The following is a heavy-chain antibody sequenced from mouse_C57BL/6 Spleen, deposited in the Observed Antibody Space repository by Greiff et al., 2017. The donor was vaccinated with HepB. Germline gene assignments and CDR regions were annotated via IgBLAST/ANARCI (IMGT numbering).Heavy chain of an antibody. CDR2: IYPGDGDT. D-gene: IGHD2-3*01. CDR3: ARGRSYDPWFAD. V-gene: IGHV1-82*01. CDR1: GYAFSSSW. J-gene: IGHJ3*01. Sequence: QVQLKHSGPELVKPGASVKISCKASGYAFSSSWMNWVKQRPGKGLEWIGRIYPGDGDTNYNGKFKGKATLTGDKSSSTAYVQLSSLTSEDSAVYVCARGRSYDPWFADWGKGTLVTVSA.